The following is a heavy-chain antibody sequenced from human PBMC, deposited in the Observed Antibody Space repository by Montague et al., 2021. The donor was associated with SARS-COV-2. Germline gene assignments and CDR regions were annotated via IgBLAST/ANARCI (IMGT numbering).Heavy chain of an antibody. CDR3: ARVKTPRYYDILTGYSKYYGMDV. D-gene: IGHD3-9*01. J-gene: IGHJ6*02. CDR1: GGSISSGGYY. CDR2: IYYSGST. V-gene: IGHV4-31*03. Sequence: TLSLTCTVSGGSISSGGYYWSWIRQHPGKGLEWIGYIYYSGSTYYNPSLKSRVTISVDTSKNQFSLKLSSVTAADTAVYHCARVKTPRYYDILTGYSKYYGMDVWGQGTTVTVSS.